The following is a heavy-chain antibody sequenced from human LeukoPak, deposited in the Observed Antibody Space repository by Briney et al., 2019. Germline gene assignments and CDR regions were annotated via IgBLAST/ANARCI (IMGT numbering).Heavy chain of an antibody. CDR3: ARPRVQLERTDAFDI. CDR2: INHSGST. J-gene: IGHJ3*02. V-gene: IGHV4-30-2*01. CDR1: GGSISSGGYS. D-gene: IGHD1-1*01. Sequence: PSQTLSLTCAVSGGSISSGGYSWSWIRQPPGKGLEWIGEINHSGSTNYNPSLKSRVTISVDTSKNQFSLKLSSVTAADTAVYYCARPRVQLERTDAFDIWGQGTMVTVSS.